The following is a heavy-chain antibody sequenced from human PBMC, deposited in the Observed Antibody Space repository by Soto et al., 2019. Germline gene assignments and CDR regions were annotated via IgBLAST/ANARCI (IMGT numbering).Heavy chain of an antibody. CDR2: ISSSGSTI. Sequence: PGRALRLSCSASVFTLSSYEMNWFRQAPGKGREWVSYISSSGSTIYYADSVKGRFTISRDNAKNSLYLQMNSMRAEDTAVYYCAGSWWFGELFSYYGMDVWGQGTTVTVSS. D-gene: IGHD3-10*01. CDR1: VFTLSSYE. CDR3: AGSWWFGELFSYYGMDV. V-gene: IGHV3-48*03. J-gene: IGHJ6*02.